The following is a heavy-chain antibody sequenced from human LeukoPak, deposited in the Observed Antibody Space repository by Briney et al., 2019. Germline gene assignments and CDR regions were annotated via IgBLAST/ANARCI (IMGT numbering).Heavy chain of an antibody. CDR3: ARGPAYYYDSSGQGWFDP. CDR1: GFSFSSHG. D-gene: IGHD3-22*01. CDR2: IIGGAGST. Sequence: QSGGSLRLSCAASGFSFSSHGMSWVRQAPGKGLEWVSGIIGGAGSTYYADSVKGRFTISGDNSKNTLFLQMNSLRAEDTAVYYCARGPAYYYDSSGQGWFDPWGQGTLVTVSS. J-gene: IGHJ5*02. V-gene: IGHV3-23*01.